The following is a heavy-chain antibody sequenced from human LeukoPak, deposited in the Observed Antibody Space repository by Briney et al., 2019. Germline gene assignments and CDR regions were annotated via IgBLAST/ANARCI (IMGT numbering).Heavy chain of an antibody. CDR1: GFTFGDFY. CDR3: ARQPMIRGVNVFDS. V-gene: IGHV3-11*01. D-gene: IGHD3-10*01. CDR2: ISSTGSSI. Sequence: GGSLRLSCSASGFTFGDFYMTWIRQAPGKGPEWVSFISSTGSSIYYADSVKGRFTISRDNDENSLFLHMTSLRVEDTAVYYCARQPMIRGVNVFDSWGQGTLAIVSS. J-gene: IGHJ4*02.